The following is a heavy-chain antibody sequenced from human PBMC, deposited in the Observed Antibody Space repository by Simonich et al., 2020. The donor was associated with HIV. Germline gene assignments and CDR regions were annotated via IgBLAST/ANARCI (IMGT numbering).Heavy chain of an antibody. Sequence: QVQLQQWGAGLLKPSETLSLTCAVYGGSFSGYYWSWFRQPPGKGLEWIGEINHSGSIHYNPSLKSRVTISVDSSKNQFSLKLSSVTAADTAVYYCARRYSSSWDPRGAFDIWGQGTMVTVSS. CDR3: ARRYSSSWDPRGAFDI. CDR1: GGSFSGYY. J-gene: IGHJ3*02. V-gene: IGHV4-34*01. CDR2: INHSGSI. D-gene: IGHD6-13*01.